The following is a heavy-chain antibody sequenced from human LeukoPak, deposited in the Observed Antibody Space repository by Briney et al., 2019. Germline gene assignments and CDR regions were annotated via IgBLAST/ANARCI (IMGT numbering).Heavy chain of an antibody. V-gene: IGHV3-15*01. D-gene: IGHD5-24*01. J-gene: IGHJ4*02. CDR2: IKSKTDGGTT. Sequence: GGSLRLSCAASGFTFSNAWMSWVRQAPGKGLEWVGRIKSKTDGGTTDYAAPVKGRFTISRDNSKNTLYLQMNSLRAEDTAVYYCARDPALVEMATRLDYWGQGTLVTVSS. CDR3: ARDPALVEMATRLDY. CDR1: GFTFSNAW.